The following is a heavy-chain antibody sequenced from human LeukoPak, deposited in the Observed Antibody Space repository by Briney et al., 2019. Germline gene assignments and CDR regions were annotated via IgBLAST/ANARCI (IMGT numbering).Heavy chain of an antibody. CDR2: ISSSSSYI. Sequence: KAGGSLRLSCAASGFTFSSYSMNWDRQAPGRGLEWVSSISSSSSYIYYADSVKGRFTISRDNAKNSLYLQMNSLRAEDTAVYYCARVDTVTTSAFDIWGQGTMVTVSS. D-gene: IGHD4-17*01. CDR3: ARVDTVTTSAFDI. J-gene: IGHJ3*02. CDR1: GFTFSSYS. V-gene: IGHV3-21*01.